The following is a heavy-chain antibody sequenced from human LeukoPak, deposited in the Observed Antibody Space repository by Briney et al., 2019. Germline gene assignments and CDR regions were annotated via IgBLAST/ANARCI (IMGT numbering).Heavy chain of an antibody. CDR2: VNLQGST. CDR1: GGSITITNY. D-gene: IGHD6-13*01. CDR3: ATSSSWETYNWFDP. V-gene: IGHV4-4*02. J-gene: IGHJ5*02. Sequence: NPSGTLSLTCGVSGGSITITNYWTWVRQPPGKGLEWIGEVNLQGSTNYNPSLMGRVAISVDTSENHISLQLTSVTAADTAVYYCATSSSWETYNWFDPRGQGTLVTVSS.